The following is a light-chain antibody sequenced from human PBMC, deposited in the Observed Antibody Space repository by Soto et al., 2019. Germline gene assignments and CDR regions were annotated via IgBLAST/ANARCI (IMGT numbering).Light chain of an antibody. CDR1: QSLLYSSKNKNY. Sequence: DIVMTQSPDSLAVSLGERAVINCKTSQSLLYSSKNKNYLAWYQQKPGQPPKLLIYWASTRESGVPDRFSGSGSGTDFTLATSSLQAEDVAVYYCQQYYTTPLLTFGGGTKVEIK. CDR2: WAS. CDR3: QQYYTTPLLT. V-gene: IGKV4-1*01. J-gene: IGKJ4*01.